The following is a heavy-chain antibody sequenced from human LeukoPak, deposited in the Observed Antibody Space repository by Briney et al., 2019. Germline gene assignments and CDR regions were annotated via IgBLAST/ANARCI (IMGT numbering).Heavy chain of an antibody. D-gene: IGHD3-22*01. CDR3: ARGVHYDSSGYYFAY. J-gene: IGHJ4*02. Sequence: AASVKVSCKASGGTFSSYTISSVRQAPGQGLEWMGRIIPILGIANYAQKFQGRVTITADKSTSTAYMELSSLRSEDTAVYYCARGVHYDSSGYYFAYWGQGTLVTVSS. V-gene: IGHV1-69*02. CDR1: GGTFSSYT. CDR2: IIPILGIA.